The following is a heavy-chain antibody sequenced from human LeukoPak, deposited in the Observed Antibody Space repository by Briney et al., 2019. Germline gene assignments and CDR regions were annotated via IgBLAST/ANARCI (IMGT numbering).Heavy chain of an antibody. CDR3: ARKYSSGWYYWYFDL. V-gene: IGHV3-23*01. CDR2: ISGSGGST. Sequence: GGSLRLSCAASGFTFSSYAMSWVRQAPGKGLEWVSAISGSGGSTYYADSVKGRFTISRDNSKNTLYLQMNSLRAEDTAVYYCARKYSSGWYYWYFDLWGRGTLVTVSS. CDR1: GFTFSSYA. J-gene: IGHJ2*01. D-gene: IGHD6-19*01.